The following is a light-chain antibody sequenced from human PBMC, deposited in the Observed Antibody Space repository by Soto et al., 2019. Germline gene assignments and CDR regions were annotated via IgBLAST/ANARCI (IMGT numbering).Light chain of an antibody. J-gene: IGKJ3*01. Sequence: DIVMTQSPDSLAVSLGERATINCKSSQRVLYSSNNKNYLAWYQQKPGQPPKLLIYWASTRESGVPDRFSGSESGTDFTLTISSLQAEDFAVYYCQQSNSLFTFGHGTKVDIK. CDR3: QQSNSLFT. CDR2: WAS. V-gene: IGKV4-1*01. CDR1: QRVLYSSNNKNY.